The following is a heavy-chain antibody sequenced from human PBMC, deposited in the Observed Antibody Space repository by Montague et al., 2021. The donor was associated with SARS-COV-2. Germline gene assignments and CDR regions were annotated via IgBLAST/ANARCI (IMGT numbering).Heavy chain of an antibody. J-gene: IGHJ4*02. CDR2: IHYTGST. D-gene: IGHD3-16*02. CDR1: GDSISGYY. V-gene: IGHV4-59*13. Sequence: SETLSLTYTVSGDSISGYYWSWTRQSPGKGLDWIGWIHYTGSTAYNPSLRSRVTISVDTSRNQFSLNLNSVTAADTAVYYCAKYVYGHKSLDYWGQGTLVTVSS. CDR3: AKYVYGHKSLDY.